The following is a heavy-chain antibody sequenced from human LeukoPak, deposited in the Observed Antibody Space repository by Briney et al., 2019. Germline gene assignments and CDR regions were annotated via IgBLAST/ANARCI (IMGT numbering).Heavy chain of an antibody. CDR3: ARALTLRGWFDP. J-gene: IGHJ5*02. Sequence: GGSLRLSCAASRFTFRSDWMHWVRQAPGKGLVWVSRINSDGSSTSYADSVKGRFTISRDNAKNTLYLRMNSLRAEDTAVYYCARALTLRGWFDPWGQGTLVTVSS. CDR1: RFTFRSDW. CDR2: INSDGSST. V-gene: IGHV3-74*01. D-gene: IGHD2/OR15-2a*01.